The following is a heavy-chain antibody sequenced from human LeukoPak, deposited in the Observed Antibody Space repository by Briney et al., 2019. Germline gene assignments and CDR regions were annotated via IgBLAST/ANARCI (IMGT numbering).Heavy chain of an antibody. Sequence: GGSLRLSCAASGFTFRNNVIHWVRQAPGKGLEWVAVTSSDLNVKLYADSVKGRFTISRDNSRSTLYLQMNSLRPEDTAIYYFAREGYYGSGSPPSLYFDYWGQGTLVTVSS. CDR1: GFTFRNNV. CDR2: TSSDLNVK. V-gene: IGHV3-30-3*01. CDR3: AREGYYGSGSPPSLYFDY. J-gene: IGHJ4*02. D-gene: IGHD3-10*01.